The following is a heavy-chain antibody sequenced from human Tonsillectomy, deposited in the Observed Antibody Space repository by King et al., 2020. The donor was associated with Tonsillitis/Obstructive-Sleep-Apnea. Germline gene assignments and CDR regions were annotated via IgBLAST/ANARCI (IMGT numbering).Heavy chain of an antibody. CDR1: GYMFTSDY. D-gene: IGHD6-25*01. CDR2: VNPTGGST. V-gene: IGHV1-46*01. CDR3: ARESGSGFAY. Sequence: VPLVESGAEVKKPGASVKVSCKASGYMFTSDYMHWVRPAPGQGLEWMGLVNPTGGSTSYSQKFQGRVTMTRDTSTSTVYMELSSLRSEDTAVYYCARESGSGFAYWGQGTLVTVSS. J-gene: IGHJ4*02.